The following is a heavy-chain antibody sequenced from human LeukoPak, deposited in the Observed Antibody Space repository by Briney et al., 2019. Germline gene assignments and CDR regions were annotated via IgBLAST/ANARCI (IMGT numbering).Heavy chain of an antibody. J-gene: IGHJ4*02. Sequence: PGGSLRLSCAASGFTFSSYAMSWVRQAPGKGLEWVSVISGSGGSTYSADSVKGRFTIYRDNSKNTLYLQMNSLRAEDTAVYFCAKSQDGGRLFHFDYWGQGTLVTVSS. CDR2: ISGSGGST. V-gene: IGHV3-23*01. CDR3: AKSQDGGRLFHFDY. CDR1: GFTFSSYA. D-gene: IGHD1-26*01.